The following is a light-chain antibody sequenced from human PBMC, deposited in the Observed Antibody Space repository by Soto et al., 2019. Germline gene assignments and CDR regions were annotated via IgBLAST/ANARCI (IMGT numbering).Light chain of an antibody. Sequence: QSALTQPRSVPGSPEQSVTISCTGTSSNVGGYNYVSWYQQHPGKAPKFMIYDVNKRPSGVPDRFSDSKSGNTASLTISGLQPEDEADYYCCSYAGSYTLLFGGGTKLTVL. CDR1: SSNVGGYNY. CDR3: CSYAGSYTLL. J-gene: IGLJ2*01. CDR2: DVN. V-gene: IGLV2-11*01.